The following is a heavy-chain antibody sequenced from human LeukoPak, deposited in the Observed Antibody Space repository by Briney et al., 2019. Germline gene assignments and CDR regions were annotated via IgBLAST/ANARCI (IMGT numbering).Heavy chain of an antibody. CDR3: ASDSGSYYNWFDP. Sequence: SQTLSLTCTVSGGSISSGSYYWSWIRQPAGKGLEWIGRIYTSGSTNYNPSLKSRVTISVDTSKNQFSLKLSSVTAADTAVYYCASDSGSYYNWFDPLGQGTLVTVSS. CDR2: IYTSGST. J-gene: IGHJ5*02. D-gene: IGHD1-26*01. V-gene: IGHV4-61*02. CDR1: GGSISSGSYY.